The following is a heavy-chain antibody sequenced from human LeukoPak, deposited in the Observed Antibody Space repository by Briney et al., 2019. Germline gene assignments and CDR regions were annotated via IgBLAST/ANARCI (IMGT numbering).Heavy chain of an antibody. CDR3: ARDAYGSGSYLSAFDI. D-gene: IGHD3-10*01. V-gene: IGHV4-59*01. J-gene: IGHJ3*02. Sequence: PAETLSLTCSVSGVSISSYYWSWVRQPPGKGLEWVGYIYYIWSTNYNPSLKSRVTISLEKSTNQFSLKLISVTAADTAVYYCARDAYGSGSYLSAFDIWCQGTMVTVSS. CDR2: IYYIWST. CDR1: GVSISSYY.